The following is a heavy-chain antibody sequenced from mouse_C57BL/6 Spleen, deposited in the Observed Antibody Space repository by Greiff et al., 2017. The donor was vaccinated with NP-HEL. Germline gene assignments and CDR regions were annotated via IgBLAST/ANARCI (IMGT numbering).Heavy chain of an antibody. Sequence: EVQGVESGGGLVKPGGSLKLSCAASGFTFSSYAMSWVRQTPEKRLEWVATISDGGSYTYYPDTVKGRFTISRDNAKNNLYLQMSHLKSEDTAMYYCASYYGSIFDYWGQGTTLTVSS. CDR2: ISDGGSYT. V-gene: IGHV5-4*01. CDR1: GFTFSSYA. CDR3: ASYYGSIFDY. J-gene: IGHJ2*01. D-gene: IGHD1-1*01.